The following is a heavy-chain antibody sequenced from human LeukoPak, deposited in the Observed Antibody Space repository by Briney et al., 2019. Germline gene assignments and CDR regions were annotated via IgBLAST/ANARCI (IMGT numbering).Heavy chain of an antibody. D-gene: IGHD5-12*01. CDR2: INHSGST. CDR1: GGSFSGYY. Sequence: PSETLSLTCAVYGGSFSGYYWSWIRQPPGKGLEWIGEINHSGSTNYNPSLKSRVTISVDTSKNQFSLKLSSVTAADTAVYYCARRARRDGYNLLFDYWGQGTLVTVSS. CDR3: ARRARRDGYNLLFDY. J-gene: IGHJ4*02. V-gene: IGHV4-34*01.